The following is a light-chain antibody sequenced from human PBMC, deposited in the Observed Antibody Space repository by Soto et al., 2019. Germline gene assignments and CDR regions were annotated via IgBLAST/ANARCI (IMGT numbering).Light chain of an antibody. CDR3: SSYTSSNTLV. J-gene: IGLJ2*01. CDR2: EVN. Sequence: QSALTQPASVSGSPGQSITFSCTGTSSDVGGYNYVSWYQHHPGKDPKVMIYEVNNRPSGVSNRFSGSKSGNTASLTISGLQAEDEADYYCSSYTSSNTLVFGGGTKLTVL. CDR1: SSDVGGYNY. V-gene: IGLV2-14*01.